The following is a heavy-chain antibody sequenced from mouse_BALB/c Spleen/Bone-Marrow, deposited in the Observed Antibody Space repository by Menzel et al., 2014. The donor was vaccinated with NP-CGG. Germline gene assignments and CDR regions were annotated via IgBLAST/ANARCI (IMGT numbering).Heavy chain of an antibody. V-gene: IGHV1-84*02. CDR2: IYPGSGST. CDR1: GYTFTDYY. CDR3: ARFSQLGLLAY. Sequence: QLQQSGPELVKPGASVKISCKASGYTFTDYYINWVKQKPGQGLEWIGWIYPGSGSTKYNEKFKGKATLTVDTSSSTAYMQLSSLASEDSALYYCARFSQLGLLAYWGQGTLVTVSA. J-gene: IGHJ3*01. D-gene: IGHD3-1*01.